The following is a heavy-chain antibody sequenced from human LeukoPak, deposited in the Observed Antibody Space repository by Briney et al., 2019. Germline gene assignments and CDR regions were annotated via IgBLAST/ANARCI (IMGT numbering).Heavy chain of an antibody. D-gene: IGHD2-15*01. CDR2: IKQDGNEK. Sequence: PGGSLRLPCAASGFSFSSWWMSWVRQAPGKGQEWVANIKQDGNEKFYADSVEGRFTISRDNDKNSLYLQMSSLRLEDTAVYYCVREDKSCYYYWGQGTLVTVSS. CDR3: VREDKSCYYY. J-gene: IGHJ4*02. CDR1: GFSFSSWW. V-gene: IGHV3-7*03.